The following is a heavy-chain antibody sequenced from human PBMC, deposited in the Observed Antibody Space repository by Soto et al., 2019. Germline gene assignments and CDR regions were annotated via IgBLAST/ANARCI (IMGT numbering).Heavy chain of an antibody. CDR2: INSEGTMT. CDR3: TRDGGGRYYGGFDN. V-gene: IGHV3-74*01. Sequence: EVQLVESGGGLVQPGGCLRLSCATSGFNFSSYWVHWVRQAPGKGVVWVSRINSEGTMTDYADSVKGRFTISRDNAKKTIYLEMNSLRADDTAFYYCTRDGGGRYYGGFDNWGQGTLVTVSS. D-gene: IGHD1-26*01. CDR1: GFNFSSYW. J-gene: IGHJ4*02.